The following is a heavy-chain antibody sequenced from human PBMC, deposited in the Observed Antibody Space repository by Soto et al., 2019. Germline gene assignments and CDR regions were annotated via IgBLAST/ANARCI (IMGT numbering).Heavy chain of an antibody. D-gene: IGHD3-10*01. V-gene: IGHV3-48*01. CDR3: GSLIPGLLWFGEPIDY. Sequence: EVQLVESGGGLVQPGGSLRLSCAASGFTFSSYSMNWVRQAPGKGLEWVSYISSSSSTIYYADSVKGRFTISRDNAKNSLYLQMNSPRAEDTAVYYCGSLIPGLLWFGEPIDYWGQGTLVTVSS. CDR1: GFTFSSYS. CDR2: ISSSSSTI. J-gene: IGHJ4*02.